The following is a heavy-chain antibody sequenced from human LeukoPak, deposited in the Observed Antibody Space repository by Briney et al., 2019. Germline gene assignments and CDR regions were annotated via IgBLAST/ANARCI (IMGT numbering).Heavy chain of an antibody. CDR3: ARGTSSGYYYQAGYFDY. J-gene: IGHJ4*02. Sequence: SETLSLTCTVSGGSISSSSYYWGWIRQPPGKGLEWIGSIYYSGSTYYNPSLKSRVTISVDTSKNQFSLKLSSVTAADTAVYYCARGTSSGYYYQAGYFDYWGQGTLVTVSS. V-gene: IGHV4-39*07. D-gene: IGHD3-22*01. CDR1: GGSISSSSYY. CDR2: IYYSGST.